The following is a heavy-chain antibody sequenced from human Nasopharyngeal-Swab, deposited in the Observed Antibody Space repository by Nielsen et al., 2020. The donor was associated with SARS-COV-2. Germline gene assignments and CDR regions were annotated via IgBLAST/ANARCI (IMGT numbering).Heavy chain of an antibody. V-gene: IGHV3-74*01. Sequence: GESLKISCAASGFTFSNYWMHWVRQAPGKGLVWVSRINSDGSNTNYADSVKGRFTISRDNAKNTLYLQMNSPRAEDTAVYYCASPAGRTKDFDYWGQGTLVTVSS. CDR2: INSDGSNT. J-gene: IGHJ4*02. D-gene: IGHD1/OR15-1a*01. CDR3: ASPAGRTKDFDY. CDR1: GFTFSNYW.